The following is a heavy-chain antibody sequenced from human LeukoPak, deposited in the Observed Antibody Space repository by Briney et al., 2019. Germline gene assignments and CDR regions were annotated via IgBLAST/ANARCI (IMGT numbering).Heavy chain of an antibody. CDR2: IYYSGST. CDR1: GGSISSSSYY. V-gene: IGHV4-39*07. CDR3: ARDRDDYGDYYIDY. Sequence: SETLSLTCTVSGGSISSSSYYWGWIRQPPRKGLEWIGSIYYSGSTYYNPSLKSRVTISVDTSKNQFSLKLSSVTAADTAVYYCARDRDDYGDYYIDYWGQGTLVTVSS. D-gene: IGHD4-17*01. J-gene: IGHJ4*02.